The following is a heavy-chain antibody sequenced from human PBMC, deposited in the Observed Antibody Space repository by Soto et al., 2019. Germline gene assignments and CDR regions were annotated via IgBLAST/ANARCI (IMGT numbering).Heavy chain of an antibody. D-gene: IGHD6-19*01. J-gene: IGHJ4*02. CDR3: ARYSSAWGL. CDR2: IKYDGSET. CDR1: GFTFSSYA. Sequence: PGGSLRLSCAASGFTFSSYAMSWVRQAPGKGLEWVANIKYDGSETYYVDSVKGRFTISRDNAKNSLYLQMNSLRGEDTAVYYCARYSSAWGLWGQGTLVTVSS. V-gene: IGHV3-7*01.